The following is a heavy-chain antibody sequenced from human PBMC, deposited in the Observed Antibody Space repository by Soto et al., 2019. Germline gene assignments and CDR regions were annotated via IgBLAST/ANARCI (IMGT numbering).Heavy chain of an antibody. D-gene: IGHD3-10*01. CDR3: ARQGFGPLHGLVDV. J-gene: IGHJ6*02. CDR2: VHHSWAS. V-gene: IGHV4-59*03. Sequence: QVQLQESGPGLVKPSETLSLSCTVSGGSISSYYWSWFRQSPGKRMEWIGYVHHSWASSYNPSLQSRVAISLDRTKSQLSPRVTSVTATDAAVYYCARQGFGPLHGLVDVWGQGTTVTVSS. CDR1: GGSISSYY.